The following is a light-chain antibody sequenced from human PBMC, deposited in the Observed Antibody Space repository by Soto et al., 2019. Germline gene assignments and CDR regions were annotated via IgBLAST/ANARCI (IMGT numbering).Light chain of an antibody. V-gene: IGKV1-5*03. CDR2: KAS. CDR3: QQYNSYSPRT. CDR1: QSISSW. J-gene: IGKJ1*01. Sequence: DIQMTQSPSTLSASVGDRVTITCRASQSISSWLAWYQQKPGKAPKLLIYKASSLESGDPSRFSGSRSGTEFNISISSLQPDDFATYYCQQYNSYSPRTFGQGTKMEIK.